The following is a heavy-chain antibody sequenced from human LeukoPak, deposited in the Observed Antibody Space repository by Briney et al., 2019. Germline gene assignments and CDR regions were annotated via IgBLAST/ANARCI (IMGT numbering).Heavy chain of an antibody. Sequence: GGSLRLSCAASGFTFSSYSMNWVRQAPGKGLEWVGRINYKTNGGTADYAAAVKGRFTISRDDSKDTLYLQMNSLQPEDTAVYYCTTDHRTIYGVVFPDYWGQGTRVTVSS. J-gene: IGHJ4*02. CDR2: INYKTNGGTA. CDR3: TTDHRTIYGVVFPDY. V-gene: IGHV3-15*01. D-gene: IGHD3-3*01. CDR1: GFTFSSYS.